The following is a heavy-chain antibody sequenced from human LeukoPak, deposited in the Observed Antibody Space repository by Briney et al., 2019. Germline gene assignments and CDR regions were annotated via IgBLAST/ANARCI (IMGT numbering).Heavy chain of an antibody. J-gene: IGHJ6*03. V-gene: IGHV5-51*01. D-gene: IGHD6-19*01. CDR1: GYSFTSYW. Sequence: GESLKISCKGSGYSFTSYWIGWVRQMPGKGLEWMGIIYPGDSDTRYSPSFQGQVTISADKSISTAYLQWSSLKASDAAMYYCASHSGSPDHYYYYMDVWGKGTTVTVSS. CDR3: ASHSGSPDHYYYYMDV. CDR2: IYPGDSDT.